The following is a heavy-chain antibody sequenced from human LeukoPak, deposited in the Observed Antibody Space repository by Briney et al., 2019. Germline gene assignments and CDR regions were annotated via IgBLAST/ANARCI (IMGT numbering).Heavy chain of an antibody. CDR2: IYHSGST. Sequence: SETLSLTCAVSGGSISSSNWWSWVRQPPGKGLEWIGEIYHSGSTNYNPSLKSRVTISVDTSKNQFSLKLRSVTAADTAVYYCAREDAQEGTNAFDIWGQGTLVTVSS. CDR1: GGSISSSNW. V-gene: IGHV4-4*02. D-gene: IGHD2-2*01. CDR3: AREDAQEGTNAFDI. J-gene: IGHJ3*02.